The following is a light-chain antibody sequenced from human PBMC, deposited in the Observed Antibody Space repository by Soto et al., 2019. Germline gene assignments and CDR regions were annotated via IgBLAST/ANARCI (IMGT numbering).Light chain of an antibody. CDR3: QQYNDWPSA. Sequence: TVMTQSPATLSVSPGERVTLSCRASQSVNTDLAWYQQKPGQGPRLLVYGASTRATGVPIRFSGSGSGTEFALTISSLQSEDLAVYHCQQYNDWPSAFGQGTKVEIK. CDR2: GAS. CDR1: QSVNTD. J-gene: IGKJ1*01. V-gene: IGKV3-15*01.